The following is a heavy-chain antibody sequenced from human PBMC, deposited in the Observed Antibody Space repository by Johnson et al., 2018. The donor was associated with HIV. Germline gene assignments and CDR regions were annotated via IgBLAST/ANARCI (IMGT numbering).Heavy chain of an antibody. CDR1: GFTVSSNY. V-gene: IGHV3-66*04. J-gene: IGHJ3*02. Sequence: MLLVESGGGLVQPGGSLRLSCAASGFTVSSNYMSWVRQAPGKGLEWVSVIYSGGSTYYADSVKGRFTISRDNSKNTLYLQMNSLRAEDTAVYYCASQIYDYVSGGYSGVFDIWGQGTMVTVSS. CDR3: ASQIYDYVSGGYSGVFDI. D-gene: IGHD3-22*01. CDR2: IYSGGST.